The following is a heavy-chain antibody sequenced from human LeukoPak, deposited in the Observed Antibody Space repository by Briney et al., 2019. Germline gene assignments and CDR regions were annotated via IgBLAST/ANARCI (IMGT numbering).Heavy chain of an antibody. CDR2: TSYDGSKY. CDR1: GFTFSSYG. Sequence: GGSLRLSCAASGFTFSSYGMHWVRQAPGKGLEWVAVTSYDGSKYYYADSVKGRFTISRDNSKNTLYLQMNSLRAEDTAVYYCARAPVTLVISWFDPWGQGSLVTVSS. D-gene: IGHD3-10*01. CDR3: ARAPVTLVISWFDP. J-gene: IGHJ5*02. V-gene: IGHV3-30*03.